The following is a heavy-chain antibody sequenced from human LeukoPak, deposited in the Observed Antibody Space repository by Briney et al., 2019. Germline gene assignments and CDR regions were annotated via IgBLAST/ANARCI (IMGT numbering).Heavy chain of an antibody. V-gene: IGHV3-66*01. CDR3: ARAPNFPGTTGGLFDY. Sequence: PGGSLRLSCAASGFTVNSNYMSWVRQAPGKGLEWVSVIYSGGSTDYADSVKGRFTISRDNSKNTLYPQMNSLRGEDTAVYYCARAPNFPGTTGGLFDYWGQGTLVTVSS. CDR2: IYSGGST. J-gene: IGHJ4*02. D-gene: IGHD1-1*01. CDR1: GFTVNSNY.